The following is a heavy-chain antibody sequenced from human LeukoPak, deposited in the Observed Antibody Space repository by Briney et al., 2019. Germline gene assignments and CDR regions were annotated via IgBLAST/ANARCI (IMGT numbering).Heavy chain of an antibody. Sequence: SVKVSCKASGGTFSSYAISWVRQAPGQGLEWMGGIIPIFGTANYAQKFQGRVTITTDESTSTAYMELSSLRSEDTAVYYCARALHQQWLVNDAFDIWGQGTMVTVSS. CDR1: GGTFSSYA. J-gene: IGHJ3*02. CDR3: ARALHQQWLVNDAFDI. D-gene: IGHD6-19*01. V-gene: IGHV1-69*05. CDR2: IIPIFGTA.